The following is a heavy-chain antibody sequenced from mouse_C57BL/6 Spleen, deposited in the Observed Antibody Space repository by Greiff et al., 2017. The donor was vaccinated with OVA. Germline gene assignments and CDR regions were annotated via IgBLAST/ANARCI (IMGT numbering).Heavy chain of an antibody. J-gene: IGHJ4*01. D-gene: IGHD2-4*01. Sequence: EVQVVESGGGLVQPGGSLKLSCAASGFTFSDYYMYWVRQTPEKRLEWVAYISNGGGSTYYPDTVKGRFTISRDNAKNTLYLQMSRLKSEDTAMYYCARYDYDSRAMDYWGQGTSVTVSS. CDR1: GFTFSDYY. CDR3: ARYDYDSRAMDY. CDR2: ISNGGGST. V-gene: IGHV5-12*01.